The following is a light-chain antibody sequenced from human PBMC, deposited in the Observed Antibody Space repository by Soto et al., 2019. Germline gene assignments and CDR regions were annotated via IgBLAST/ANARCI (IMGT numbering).Light chain of an antibody. Sequence: QSVLTQPPSASGTPGQRVTICCSGSSSNIGSNTVNWYQQLPGTAPKLRIYSNNQRPSGVPDRFSGSKSGTSASLAISGLQSEDEADYYCAAWDDSLKGVVFGTGTKLTVL. CDR2: SNN. V-gene: IGLV1-44*01. J-gene: IGLJ1*01. CDR1: SSNIGSNT. CDR3: AAWDDSLKGVV.